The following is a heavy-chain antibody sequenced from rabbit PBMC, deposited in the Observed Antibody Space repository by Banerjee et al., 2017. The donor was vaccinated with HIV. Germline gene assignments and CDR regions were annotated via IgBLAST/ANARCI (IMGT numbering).Heavy chain of an antibody. CDR3: ASHPDSSWGL. CDR2: IYTTSGNT. D-gene: IGHD4-2*01. J-gene: IGHJ4*01. Sequence: QEQLEESGGDLVKPEGSLTLTCTASGFSFSNKYVMCWVRQAPGKGLEWIGCIYTTSGNTWYASWAKGRFTISKTSSTTVTLQMTSLTAADTATYFCASHPDSSWGLWGPGTLVTVS. CDR1: GFSFSNKYV. V-gene: IGHV1S45*01.